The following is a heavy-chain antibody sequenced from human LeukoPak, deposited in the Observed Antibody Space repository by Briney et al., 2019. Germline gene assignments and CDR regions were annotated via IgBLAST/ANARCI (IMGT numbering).Heavy chain of an antibody. CDR2: IYYSGST. D-gene: IGHD7-27*01. CDR3: ATTLANWGWFDP. V-gene: IGHV4-61*01. Sequence: PSETLSLTCTVSGGSVSSGSYYWSWIRQPPGKGLEWIGYIYYSGSTNYNPSLKSRVTISVDTSKNQFSLKLSSVTAADTAVYYCATTLANWGWFDPWGQGTLVTVSS. CDR1: GGSVSSGSYY. J-gene: IGHJ5*02.